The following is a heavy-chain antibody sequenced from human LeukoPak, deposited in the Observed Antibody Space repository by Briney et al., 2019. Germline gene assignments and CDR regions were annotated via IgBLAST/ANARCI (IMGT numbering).Heavy chain of an antibody. CDR2: ISGSGGST. Sequence: GGSLRLSCAASGFTFSSYAMSWVRQTPGKGLEWVSGISGSGGSTYYADSVKGRFTISRDDSKNTLYLQMNSLRAEDTAVYYCAREYDFWSGYPLDYWGQGTLVTVSS. D-gene: IGHD3-3*01. CDR1: GFTFSSYA. CDR3: AREYDFWSGYPLDY. J-gene: IGHJ4*02. V-gene: IGHV3-23*01.